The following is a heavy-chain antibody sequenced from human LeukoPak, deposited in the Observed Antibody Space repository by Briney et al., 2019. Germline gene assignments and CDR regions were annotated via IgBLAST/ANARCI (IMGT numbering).Heavy chain of an antibody. CDR3: ARALTIFGANYGMDV. Sequence: SETLSLTCTVSGGSISSYYWSWIRQPAGKGLEWIGEINHSGSTNYNPPLKSRVTMSVDTSKNQFSLKLSSVTAADTAVYYCARALTIFGANYGMDVWGQGTTVTVSS. CDR1: GGSISSYY. V-gene: IGHV4-4*07. CDR2: INHSGST. J-gene: IGHJ6*02. D-gene: IGHD3-3*01.